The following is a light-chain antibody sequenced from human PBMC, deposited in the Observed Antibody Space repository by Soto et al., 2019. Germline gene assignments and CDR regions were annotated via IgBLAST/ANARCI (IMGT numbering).Light chain of an antibody. CDR3: LQRSNWPLT. V-gene: IGKV3-11*01. CDR1: QSIDSNY. J-gene: IGKJ4*01. Sequence: EIVVTQSPGTPSLLPGGRATLSCRASQSIDSNYLSWYQQKPGQAPRLLIYDASNRATGIPARFSGSGSGTDFTLTISSLEPEEFAVYDCLQRSNWPLTFGGGTKVDIK. CDR2: DAS.